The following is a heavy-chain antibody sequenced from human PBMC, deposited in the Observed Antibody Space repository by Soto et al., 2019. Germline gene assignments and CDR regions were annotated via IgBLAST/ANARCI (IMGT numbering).Heavy chain of an antibody. J-gene: IGHJ5*02. CDR3: ARAYSSSWPEFDP. CDR2: IYYSGST. Sequence: QVQLQESGPGLVKPSETLSLTCSVSGGSITSYYWSWIRQPPGKGLEWIGYIYYSGSTNYNPSLKSRVTISVDTSKNQFSLKLSSVTAADTAVYYCARAYSSSWPEFDPWGQGTLVTVSS. V-gene: IGHV4-59*01. D-gene: IGHD6-13*01. CDR1: GGSITSYY.